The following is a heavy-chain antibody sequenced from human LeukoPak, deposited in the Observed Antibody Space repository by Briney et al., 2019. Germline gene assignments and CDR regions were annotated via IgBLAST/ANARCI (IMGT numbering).Heavy chain of an antibody. D-gene: IGHD3-3*01. CDR3: ARVGSSITIFGVVTIAGKYFDY. CDR2: INHSGST. V-gene: IGHV4-34*01. Sequence: SETLSLTCAVYGGSFSGYYWSWIRQPPGKGLEWIGEINHSGSTNYNPSLKSRVTISVDTSKNQCSLKLSSVTAADTAVYYCARVGSSITIFGVVTIAGKYFDYWGQGTLVTVSS. CDR1: GGSFSGYY. J-gene: IGHJ4*02.